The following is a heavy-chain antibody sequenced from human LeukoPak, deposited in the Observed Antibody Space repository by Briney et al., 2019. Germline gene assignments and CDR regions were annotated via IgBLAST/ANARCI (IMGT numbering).Heavy chain of an antibody. V-gene: IGHV4-59*12. J-gene: IGHJ4*02. CDR2: TYYSGST. CDR3: AREGRIAAAVIIY. D-gene: IGHD6-13*01. CDR1: GGSISSYY. Sequence: PSETLSLTCTVSGGSISSYYWNWIRQPPGKGLEWIAYTYYSGSTYYNPSLKSRVTISVDTSKNQFSLKLSSVTAADTAVYYCAREGRIAAAVIIYWGQGTLVTVSS.